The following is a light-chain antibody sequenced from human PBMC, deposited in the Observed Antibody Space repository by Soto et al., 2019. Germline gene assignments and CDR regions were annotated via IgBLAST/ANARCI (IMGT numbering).Light chain of an antibody. CDR2: EVT. V-gene: IGLV2-14*01. CDR1: SGDIGSYTY. Sequence: QSALTQPASVSGSPGQSITISCTGTSGDIGSYTYVSWYQQYPGKAPKLLISEVTNRPSGVSNRFSGSKSGNTASLTISGLQADDEADYYCNSFTDSSLYVFGTGTKVTVL. CDR3: NSFTDSSLYV. J-gene: IGLJ1*01.